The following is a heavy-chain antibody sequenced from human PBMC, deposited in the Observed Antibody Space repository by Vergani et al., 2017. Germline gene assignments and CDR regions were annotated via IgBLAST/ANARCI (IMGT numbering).Heavy chain of an antibody. J-gene: IGHJ6*02. D-gene: IGHD6-13*01. CDR3: AKARQPSSSWFGLDYYYYGMDV. V-gene: IGHV3-30*02. CDR2: VLFDGSNE. Sequence: QVQLVQSGGGVVQPGGSLRLSCVASGFTFNRYGMQWVRQAPGKGLEWVAYVLFDGSNEYYADSVKGRFIVSRDNSNDALYLQMNSLRTDDTAVYYCAKARQPSSSWFGLDYYYYGMDVWGQGTTVTVSS. CDR1: GFTFNRYG.